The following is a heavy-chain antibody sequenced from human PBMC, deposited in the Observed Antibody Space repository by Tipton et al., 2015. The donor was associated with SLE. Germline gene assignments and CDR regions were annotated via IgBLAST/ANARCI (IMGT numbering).Heavy chain of an antibody. CDR2: IYYSGST. D-gene: IGHD3-10*01. CDR3: ARAGEGLGY. V-gene: IGHV4-59*12. J-gene: IGHJ4*02. Sequence: TLSLTCTVSGGSISSYYWSWIRQPPGKGLEWIGYIYYSGSTYYNPSLKSRVTISVDTSKNQFSLKLSSVTAADTAVYYCARAGEGLGYWGQGTLVTVSS. CDR1: GGSISSYY.